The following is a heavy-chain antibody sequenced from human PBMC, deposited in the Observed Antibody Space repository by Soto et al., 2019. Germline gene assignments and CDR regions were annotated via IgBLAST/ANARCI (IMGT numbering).Heavy chain of an antibody. V-gene: IGHV3-9*01. CDR1: GFSFGDYA. J-gene: IGHJ6*02. CDR2: ISWKSASI. CDR3: AKSTGGTANGLDV. Sequence: MQLVESGGDLVQPGRSLRLSCAASGFSFGDYAMQWVRQAPGKGMEWVSGISWKSASIGYADSVKGRFIISRDNAKNSLYLQLNSLRAEDTSLYYCAKSTGGTANGLDVWGQGTTVTVSS. D-gene: IGHD2-8*02.